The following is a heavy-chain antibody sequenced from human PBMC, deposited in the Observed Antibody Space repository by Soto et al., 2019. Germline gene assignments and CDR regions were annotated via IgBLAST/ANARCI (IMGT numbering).Heavy chain of an antibody. CDR2: VSTSGRCT. CDR3: LKQAPGLDGVAFDY. Sequence: EVQLVESGGGLVQPGGALRLSCSASGFIFSESTVYWVRQVPGKGLGAVLAVSTSGRCTYYADSVKDRFTISTDNSTNTLFLQMGRLRPEDTAIYYCLKQAPGLDGVAFDYWGQGTQVTVAS. V-gene: IGHV3-64D*06. D-gene: IGHD2-15*01. CDR1: GFIFSEST. J-gene: IGHJ4*02.